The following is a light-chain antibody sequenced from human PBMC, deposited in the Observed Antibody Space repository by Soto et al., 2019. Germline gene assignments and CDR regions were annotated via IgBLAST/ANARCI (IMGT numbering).Light chain of an antibody. J-gene: IGKJ2*02. CDR3: QQSHSSPPST. CDR2: AAS. CDR1: QNIGNN. Sequence: DIQMTQSPSSLSASVGDRVTITCRASQNIGNNLNWYQQKPGRAPKLLNYAASRVHSGVPSRFSASGSGTDCTVTISSLQLEDLATYYCQQSHSSPPSTFGQGTTVEMK. V-gene: IGKV1-39*01.